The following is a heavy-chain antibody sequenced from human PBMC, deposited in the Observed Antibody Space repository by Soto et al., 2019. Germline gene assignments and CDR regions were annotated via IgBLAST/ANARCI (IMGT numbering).Heavy chain of an antibody. CDR3: AALGIVVVPAAIRF. D-gene: IGHD2-2*01. Sequence: GGSLRLSCGASGFAFSTYAMNCVRQAPGKGLEWVSGISGSGDSTYYADSVKGRFTISRDNSKNTLYLQMNSLRAEDTAVYYCAALGIVVVPAAIRFWGQGTLVTVSS. V-gene: IGHV3-23*01. J-gene: IGHJ4*02. CDR2: ISGSGDST. CDR1: GFAFSTYA.